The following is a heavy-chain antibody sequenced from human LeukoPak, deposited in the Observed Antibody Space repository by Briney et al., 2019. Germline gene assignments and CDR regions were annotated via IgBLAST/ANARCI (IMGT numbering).Heavy chain of an antibody. CDR3: AKLGEDHTFDY. CDR1: GFSFSSYA. J-gene: IGHJ4*02. V-gene: IGHV3-23*01. CDR2: ISGSGGSR. Sequence: GGSLRLSCATSGFSFSSYAMSRVRKGPGQGMESVSAISGSGGSRYYADSVKGRFTISRDNSKNTLYLQVNSLRAEDTAVYYCAKLGEDHTFDYWGQGTLVTVSS. D-gene: IGHD3-16*01.